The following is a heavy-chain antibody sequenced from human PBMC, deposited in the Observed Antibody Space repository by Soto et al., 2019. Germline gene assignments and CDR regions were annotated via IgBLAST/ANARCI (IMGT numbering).Heavy chain of an antibody. Sequence: EVQLVESGGGLVQPGRSLRLSCAASGFTFINYWMHWVRQVPGKGLVWVSRINTDGSSTNYADSVKGRFTISRDNAKNTRYLQMNSLRAEDTAVYYCARDGPSWSYLVPSNYFDYWGLGTLVTVSS. CDR1: GFTFINYW. V-gene: IGHV3-74*01. D-gene: IGHD1-26*01. J-gene: IGHJ4*02. CDR2: INTDGSST. CDR3: ARDGPSWSYLVPSNYFDY.